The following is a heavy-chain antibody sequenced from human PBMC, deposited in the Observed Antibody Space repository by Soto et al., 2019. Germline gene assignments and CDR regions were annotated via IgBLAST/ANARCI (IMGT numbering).Heavy chain of an antibody. V-gene: IGHV1-69*01. CDR2: IVPMLGTP. J-gene: IGHJ6*02. CDR3: AGNGTYSSSLSQYSGMDV. CDR1: GGTFDNFI. Sequence: QVQLVQSGAEVKEPGSSVRVSCKASGGTFDNFIMNWVRQTPGQGLEWMGGIVPMLGTPTYAEKFKGRVTISATGSTSTLFMEVTRRRSEATVIYYGAGNGTYSSSLSQYSGMDVWGQGTTVTVSS. D-gene: IGHD1-26*01.